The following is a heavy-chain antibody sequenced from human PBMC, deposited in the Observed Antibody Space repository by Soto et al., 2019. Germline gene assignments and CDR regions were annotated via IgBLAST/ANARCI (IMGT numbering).Heavy chain of an antibody. CDR3: ARSTGDLDY. CDR2: IYYSGST. D-gene: IGHD7-27*01. Sequence: QVQLQESGPGLVKPSETLSLTCTVSGGSISSYYWSWIRQPPGKGLEWIGYIYYSGSTNYNPSLKSRVTISVDTSKNQFSLKLISVTAADTAVYYCARSTGDLDYWGQGTLVTVSS. J-gene: IGHJ4*02. CDR1: GGSISSYY. V-gene: IGHV4-59*01.